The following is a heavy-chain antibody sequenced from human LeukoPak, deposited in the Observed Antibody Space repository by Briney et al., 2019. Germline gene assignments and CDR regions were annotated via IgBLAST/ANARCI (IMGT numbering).Heavy chain of an antibody. J-gene: IGHJ5*02. CDR2: INHSGST. CDR1: GGSFSGYY. D-gene: IGHD6-13*01. Sequence: KPSETLSLTCAVYGGSFSGYYWSWIRQPPGKGLEWIGEINHSGSTNYNPSLKSRVTISVDTSKNQFSLKLSSVTAADTAVYYCARHARGLRLASAGWFDPWGQGTLVTVSS. V-gene: IGHV4-34*01. CDR3: ARHARGLRLASAGWFDP.